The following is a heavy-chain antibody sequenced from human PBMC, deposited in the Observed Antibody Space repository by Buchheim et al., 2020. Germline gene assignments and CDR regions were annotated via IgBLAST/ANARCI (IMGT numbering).Heavy chain of an antibody. J-gene: IGHJ6*02. Sequence: QVQLVESGGGVVQPGRSLRLSCAASGFTFSSYGMHWVRQAPGKGLEWVAVIWYDGSNKYYADSVKGRFTISRDNSKNTLYLQMNSLRAEDTAVYYCARRGQLWYRTRGGDYYGMDVWGQGTT. CDR3: ARRGQLWYRTRGGDYYGMDV. CDR1: GFTFSSYG. CDR2: IWYDGSNK. V-gene: IGHV3-33*01. D-gene: IGHD5-18*01.